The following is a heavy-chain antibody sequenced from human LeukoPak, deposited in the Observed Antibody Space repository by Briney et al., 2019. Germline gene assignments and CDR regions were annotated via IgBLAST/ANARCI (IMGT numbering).Heavy chain of an antibody. CDR3: ARGAYCGGDCYSAFDY. Sequence: GASVKVSCKASGGTFSSYAISWVRQAPGQGLEWMGGIIPIFGTANYAQKFQGRVTITTDESTSTAYMELSSLRSEDTAVCYCARGAYCGGDCYSAFDYWGQGTLVTVSS. CDR2: IIPIFGTA. V-gene: IGHV1-69*05. CDR1: GGTFSSYA. D-gene: IGHD2-21*01. J-gene: IGHJ4*02.